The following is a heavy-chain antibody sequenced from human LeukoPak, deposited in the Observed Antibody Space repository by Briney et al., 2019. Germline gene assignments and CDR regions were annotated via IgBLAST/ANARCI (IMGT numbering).Heavy chain of an antibody. V-gene: IGHV1-2*02. D-gene: IGHD3-10*01. J-gene: IGHJ4*02. Sequence: VASVKVSCKASGYTFTGYYMHWVRQAPGQGLGWMGWINPNSGGTNYAQKFQGRVTMTRDTSISTAYMELSRLRSDDTAVYYCARTSGSEITMVRGPLGYWGQGTLVTASS. CDR3: ARTSGSEITMVRGPLGY. CDR1: GYTFTGYY. CDR2: INPNSGGT.